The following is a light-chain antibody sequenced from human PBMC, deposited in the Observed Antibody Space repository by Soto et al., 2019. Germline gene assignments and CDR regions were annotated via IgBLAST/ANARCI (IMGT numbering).Light chain of an antibody. V-gene: IGLV2-14*03. CDR2: DVG. J-gene: IGLJ1*01. CDR1: SSDVGAYNS. Sequence: QSALTQPASVSGSPGQSITISCTGTSSDVGAYNSVSWYQQHPGKAPKLMVYDVGNRPSGVSNRFSGSKSGNTASLTISGLLAEDEADYYCSSYRSGSTPYVFGSGTKLTVL. CDR3: SSYRSGSTPYV.